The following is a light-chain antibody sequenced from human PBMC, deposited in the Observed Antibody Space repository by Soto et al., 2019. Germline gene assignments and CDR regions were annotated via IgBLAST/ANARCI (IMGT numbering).Light chain of an antibody. CDR3: MQGTHWPRT. CDR2: KVS. V-gene: IGKV2-30*01. CDR1: QSLVYSNGNTY. J-gene: IGKJ1*01. Sequence: DAVLTQSPLSLPVTLGQPASISCRSSQSLVYSNGNTYLNWFQQRPGQPPRRLIYKVSNRDSRVPDRFSGSGSGTEFTLTISRVEAEDVGVYDCMQGTHWPRTFGQGTKVEI.